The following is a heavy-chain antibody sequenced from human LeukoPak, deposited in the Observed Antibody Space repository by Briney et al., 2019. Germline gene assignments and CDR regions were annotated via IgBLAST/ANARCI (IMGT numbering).Heavy chain of an antibody. J-gene: IGHJ6*03. CDR3: ARVVPAAIRYYYYYYYMDV. CDR1: GGSISSSNW. Sequence: SETLSLTCAVSGGSISSSNWWSWVRQPPGKGLEWIGEIYHSGSTNYNPSLKSRVTISVDTSKNQFSLKLSSVTAADTAVYYCARVVPAAIRYYYYYYYMDVWGKGTTVTVSS. CDR2: IYHSGST. D-gene: IGHD2-2*01. V-gene: IGHV4-4*02.